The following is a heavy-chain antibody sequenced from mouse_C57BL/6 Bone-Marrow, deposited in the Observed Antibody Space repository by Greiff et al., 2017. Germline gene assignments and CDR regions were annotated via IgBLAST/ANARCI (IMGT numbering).Heavy chain of an antibody. CDR2: IYPGGGYT. CDR3: AAHYYGSSYGRYFDV. J-gene: IGHJ1*03. Sequence: VKLQESGAELVRPGTSVKMSCKASGYTFTNYWIGWAKQRPGHGLEWIGDIYPGGGYTNYNEKFKGKATLTADKSSSTAYMQFSSLTSEDSAIYYCAAHYYGSSYGRYFDVWGTGTTVTVSS. D-gene: IGHD1-1*01. CDR1: GYTFTNYW. V-gene: IGHV1-63*01.